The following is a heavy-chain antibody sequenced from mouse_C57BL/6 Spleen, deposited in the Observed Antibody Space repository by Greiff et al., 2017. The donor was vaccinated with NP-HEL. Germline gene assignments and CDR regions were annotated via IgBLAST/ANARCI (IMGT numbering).Heavy chain of an antibody. CDR1: GYTFTSYG. D-gene: IGHD1-1*01. Sequence: VQLQESGAELARPGASVKLSCKASGYTFTSYGISWVKQRTGQGLEWIGEIYPRSGNTYYNEKFKGKATLTADKSSSTAYMELRSLTSEDSAVYFCATPITTVVDPLDYWGQGTTLTVSS. V-gene: IGHV1-81*01. CDR2: IYPRSGNT. CDR3: ATPITTVVDPLDY. J-gene: IGHJ2*01.